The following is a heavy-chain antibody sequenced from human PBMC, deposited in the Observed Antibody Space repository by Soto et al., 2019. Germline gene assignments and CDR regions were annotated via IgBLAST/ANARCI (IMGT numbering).Heavy chain of an antibody. J-gene: IGHJ4*02. CDR1: GGSISSYY. Sequence: SETLSLTCTVSGGSISSYYWSWIRQPPGKGLEWIGYIYYSGSTNYNPSLKSRVTISVDTSKNQFSLKLSSVTAADTAVYYCARGVGKQPGGFKYWGQGTLVTVSS. V-gene: IGHV4-59*01. D-gene: IGHD3-10*01. CDR2: IYYSGST. CDR3: ARGVGKQPGGFKY.